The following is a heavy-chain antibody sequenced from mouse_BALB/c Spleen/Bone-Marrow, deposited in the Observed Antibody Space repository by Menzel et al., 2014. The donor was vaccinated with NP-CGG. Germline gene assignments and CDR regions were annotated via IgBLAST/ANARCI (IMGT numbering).Heavy chain of an antibody. CDR2: IRNKANGYTT. J-gene: IGHJ3*01. Sequence: EVKVVESGGGLVQPGGSLRLSCATPGFTFTDYYMSWVRQPPGKALEWLGFIRNKANGYTTEYSASVKGRFTISRDNSQSILYLQMNTLRAEDSATYYCARDVGNYVRFSYWGQGTLVTVSA. V-gene: IGHV7-3*02. CDR3: ARDVGNYVRFSY. D-gene: IGHD2-1*01. CDR1: GFTFTDYY.